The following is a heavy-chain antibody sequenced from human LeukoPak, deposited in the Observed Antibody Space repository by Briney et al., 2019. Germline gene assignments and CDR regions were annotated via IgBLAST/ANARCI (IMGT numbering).Heavy chain of an antibody. J-gene: IGHJ4*02. CDR1: GFTVSSNY. CDR3: ASDSGSGSYFY. D-gene: IGHD3-10*01. CDR2: IYSGGST. V-gene: IGHV3-53*01. Sequence: PGGSLRLSCAASGFTVSSNYMSWVRQAPGKGLEWVSVIYSGGSTYYADSVKGRFTISRDNSKNTLYLQMNSLRAEDTGVYYCASDSGSGSYFYWGQGTLVTVSS.